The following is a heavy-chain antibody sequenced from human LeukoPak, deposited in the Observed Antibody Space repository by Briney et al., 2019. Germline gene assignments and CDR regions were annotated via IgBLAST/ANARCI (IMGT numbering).Heavy chain of an antibody. Sequence: GGSLRLSCAASGFTFSSYWMSWVRQAPGKGLEWVAFIRYDGSNKYYADSVKGRFTISRDNSKNTLYLQMNSLRAEDTAVYYCAKGLYIVVVPAAPLDYWGQGTLVTVSS. V-gene: IGHV3-30*02. J-gene: IGHJ4*02. CDR3: AKGLYIVVVPAAPLDY. CDR2: IRYDGSNK. CDR1: GFTFSSYW. D-gene: IGHD2-2*01.